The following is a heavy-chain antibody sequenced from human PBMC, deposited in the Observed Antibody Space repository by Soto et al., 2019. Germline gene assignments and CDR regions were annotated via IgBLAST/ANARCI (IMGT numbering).Heavy chain of an antibody. D-gene: IGHD3-22*01. Sequence: SETLSLTCTVSCGSISSSSYYWGWIRQPPGKGLEWIGSIYYSGSTYYNPSLKSRVTISVDTSKNQFSLKLSSVTAADTAVYYCARRWGPYYYDSTIQNWGQGTLVTVSS. CDR3: ARRWGPYYYDSTIQN. J-gene: IGHJ4*02. CDR1: CGSISSSSYY. CDR2: IYYSGST. V-gene: IGHV4-39*01.